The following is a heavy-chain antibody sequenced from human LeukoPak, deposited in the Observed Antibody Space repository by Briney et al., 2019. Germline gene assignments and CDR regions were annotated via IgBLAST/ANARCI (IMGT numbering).Heavy chain of an antibody. Sequence: ASVKVSCKASGYTFTSYDINWVRQATGQGLEWMGWMNPNSGNTGYAQKFQGRVTITRNTSISTAYMELSSLRSEDTAVYYCARGSGVVRGAHDYYYYMDVWGKGTTVTVSS. D-gene: IGHD3-10*01. V-gene: IGHV1-8*03. J-gene: IGHJ6*03. CDR2: MNPNSGNT. CDR3: ARGSGVVRGAHDYYYYMDV. CDR1: GYTFTSYD.